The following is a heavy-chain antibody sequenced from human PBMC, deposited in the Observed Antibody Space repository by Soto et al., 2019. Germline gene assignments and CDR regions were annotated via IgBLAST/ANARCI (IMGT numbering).Heavy chain of an antibody. CDR3: ASFRSSWYPAFDY. CDR2: IYSGGST. V-gene: IGHV3-53*01. J-gene: IGHJ4*02. CDR1: GFTVSSNY. Sequence: EVQLVESGGGLIQPGGSLRLSCAASGFTVSSNYMSWVRQAPGKGLEWVSVIYSGGSTYYADSVKGRFTISRDNSKNTLYLQMNSLRAEDTAVYYCASFRSSWYPAFDYWGQGTLVTVSS. D-gene: IGHD6-13*01.